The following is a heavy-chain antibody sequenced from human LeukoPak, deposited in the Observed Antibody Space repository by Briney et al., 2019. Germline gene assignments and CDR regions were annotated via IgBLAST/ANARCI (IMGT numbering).Heavy chain of an antibody. V-gene: IGHV3-7*01. Sequence: GGSLRLSCAASGFTFSSYWMSWVRQAPGKGLEWVANIKQDGSEKYYVDSVKGRFTISRDNAKNSLYLQMNSLRAEDTAVYYCARDLIALLDYGMDVWGQGTTVTVSS. CDR3: ARDLIALLDYGMDV. D-gene: IGHD2/OR15-2a*01. CDR1: GFTFSSYW. J-gene: IGHJ6*02. CDR2: IKQDGSEK.